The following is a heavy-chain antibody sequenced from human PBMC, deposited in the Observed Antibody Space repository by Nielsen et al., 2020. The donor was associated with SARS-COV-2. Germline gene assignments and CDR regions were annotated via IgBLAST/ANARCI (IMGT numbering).Heavy chain of an antibody. CDR1: GFTFSSYA. J-gene: IGHJ2*01. CDR3: ARDRPELKLWLGGGSFDL. D-gene: IGHD5-18*01. V-gene: IGHV3-23*01. CDR2: ISSSGGST. Sequence: GESLKISCAASGFTFSSYAMSWVRQAPGKGLEWVSVISSSGGSTYYADSVKGHFTISRDNSKNTLYLQMNSLRAEDTAVYYCARDRPELKLWLGGGSFDLWGRGTLVTVSS.